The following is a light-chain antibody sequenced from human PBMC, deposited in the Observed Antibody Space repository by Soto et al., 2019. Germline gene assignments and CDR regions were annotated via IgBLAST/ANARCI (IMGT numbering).Light chain of an antibody. CDR2: GAS. J-gene: IGKJ2*01. V-gene: IGKV3-20*01. Sequence: EIVLTQSPGTLSLSPGERATLSCRASQSVSSSYLAWYQQKPGQGPRLLIYGASSRATGIPDRFSGSGSGTDFTLTISRLEPEDFAVYYCQQYGGSLPYTFGQGTKLEIK. CDR3: QQYGGSLPYT. CDR1: QSVSSSY.